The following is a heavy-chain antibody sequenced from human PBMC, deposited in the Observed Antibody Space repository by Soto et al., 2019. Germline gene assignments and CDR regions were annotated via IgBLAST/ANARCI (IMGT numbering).Heavy chain of an antibody. CDR2: IFSNDEK. J-gene: IGHJ5*02. D-gene: IGHD4-4*01. CDR3: ARIYGPVTLQNWFDP. CDR1: GFSLSTARMG. V-gene: IGHV2-26*01. Sequence: SGPTLVNPTETLTLTCTVSGFSLSTARMGVSWIRQPPGKALEWLAHIFSNDEKSYSTSLKSRLTISKDTSKSQVVLTMTNMDPVDTATYYCARIYGPVTLQNWFDPWGQGTLVTVSS.